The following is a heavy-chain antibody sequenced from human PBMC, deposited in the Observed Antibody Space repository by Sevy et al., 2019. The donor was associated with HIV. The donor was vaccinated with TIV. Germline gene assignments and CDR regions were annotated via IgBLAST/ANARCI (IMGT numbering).Heavy chain of an antibody. CDR3: AKGDRTFYGLDV. D-gene: IGHD2-15*01. CDR2: ISGSGGST. V-gene: IGHV3-23*01. CDR1: GFTFSIYS. Sequence: GGSLRLSCAASGFTFSIYSMNWVRQAPGKGLEWVSAISGSGGSTYYADSVKGRFTISRDKSKNTLYLQMNSLRVADTAVYYCAKGDRTFYGLDVWGQGTTVTVSS. J-gene: IGHJ6*02.